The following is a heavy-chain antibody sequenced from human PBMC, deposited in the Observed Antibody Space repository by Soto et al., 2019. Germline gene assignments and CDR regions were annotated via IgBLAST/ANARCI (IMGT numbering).Heavy chain of an antibody. CDR1: GFTFSSYS. CDR2: ISSSSSYI. V-gene: IGHV3-21*01. D-gene: IGHD3-22*01. Sequence: KPGGSLRLSCAASGFTFSSYSMNWVRQAPGKGLEWVSSISSSSSYIYYADSVKGRFTISRDNAKNSLYLQMNSLRAEDTAVYYCARAEDYYDSSGFPSATTHWGQGTLVTVSS. J-gene: IGHJ4*02. CDR3: ARAEDYYDSSGFPSATTH.